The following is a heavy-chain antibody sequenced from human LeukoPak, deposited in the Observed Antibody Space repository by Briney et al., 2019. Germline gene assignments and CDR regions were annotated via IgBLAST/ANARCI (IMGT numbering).Heavy chain of an antibody. J-gene: IGHJ3*02. V-gene: IGHV4-4*08. D-gene: IGHD4-17*01. CDR3: ASSDYGDNAFDI. CDR1: GGSISSYY. Sequence: SETLSLTCTVSGGSISSYYWSWNRQPPGKGLEWIGRIYTSGSTNYNPSLKSRVTISVDTSKNQFSLKLSSVTAADTAVYYCASSDYGDNAFDIWGQGTMVTVSS. CDR2: IYTSGST.